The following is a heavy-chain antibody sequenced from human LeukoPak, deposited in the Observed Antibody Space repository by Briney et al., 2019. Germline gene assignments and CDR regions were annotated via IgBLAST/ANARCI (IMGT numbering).Heavy chain of an antibody. CDR1: GYTFTGYY. D-gene: IGHD3-16*01. J-gene: IGHJ3*02. CDR2: INPNSGGT. CDR3: ASLSFDADAFDI. Sequence: ASVKVSCKASGYTFTGYYMHWVRQAPGQGLEWMGWINPNSGGTNYAQKFQGRVTMTRDTSISTAYMELSRLRSDDAAVYYCASLSFDADAFDIWGQGTMATVSS. V-gene: IGHV1-2*02.